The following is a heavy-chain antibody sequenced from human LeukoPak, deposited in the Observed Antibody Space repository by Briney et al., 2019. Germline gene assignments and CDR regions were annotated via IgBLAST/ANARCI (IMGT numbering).Heavy chain of an antibody. V-gene: IGHV4-39*01. CDR2: IYYSADT. CDR3: ATGSMTTRYYYYFHMDV. Sequence: SETLSLTCTVSGGSINSARYYWGWLRQPPGKGLEWIGSIYYSADTHYNPSLRSRATISVDTSKNQFFLRMHSMPAADTSFYYCATGSMTTRYYYYFHMDVWGPGTTVTVSS. CDR1: GGSINSARYY. J-gene: IGHJ6*03. D-gene: IGHD4-11*01.